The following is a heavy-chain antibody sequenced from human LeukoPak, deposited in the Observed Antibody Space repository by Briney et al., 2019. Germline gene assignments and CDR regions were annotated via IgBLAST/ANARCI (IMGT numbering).Heavy chain of an antibody. CDR2: IYYSGST. CDR3: ARGRSERVVPAVLYNWFDP. D-gene: IGHD2-2*01. J-gene: IGHJ5*02. Sequence: LRLSCAASGFTVSSNYMSWIRQHPGKGLEWIGYIYYSGSTYYNPSLKSRVTISVDTSKNQFSLKLSSVTAADTAVYYCARGRSERVVPAVLYNWFDPWGQGTLVTVSS. V-gene: IGHV4-31*02. CDR1: GFTVSSNY.